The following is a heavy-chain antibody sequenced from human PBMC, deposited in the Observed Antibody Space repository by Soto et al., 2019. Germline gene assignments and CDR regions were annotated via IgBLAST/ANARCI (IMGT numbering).Heavy chain of an antibody. CDR1: GGSISSGDYY. V-gene: IGHV4-30-4*01. D-gene: IGHD2-21*02. CDR2: IYYSGST. Sequence: SETLSLTCTVSGGSISSGDYYWSWIRQPPGKGLEWIGYIYYSGSTYYNPSLKSRVTISVDTSKNQFSLKLSSVTAADTAVYYCARRPWVVTPSGYYYYGMDVWGQGTTVTVSS. J-gene: IGHJ6*02. CDR3: ARRPWVVTPSGYYYYGMDV.